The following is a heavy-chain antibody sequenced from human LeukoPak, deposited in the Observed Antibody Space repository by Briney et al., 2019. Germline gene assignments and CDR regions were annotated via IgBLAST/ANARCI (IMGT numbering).Heavy chain of an antibody. CDR3: AKLFYDAFDI. V-gene: IGHV3-30*02. J-gene: IGHJ3*02. CDR2: IRYDGSNK. CDR1: GFTFTTNW. Sequence: GGSLRLSCAASGFTFTTNWMTWVRQAPGKGLEWVAFIRYDGSNKYYADSVKGRFTISRDNSKNTLYLQMNSLRAEDTAVYYCAKLFYDAFDIWGQGTMVTVSS.